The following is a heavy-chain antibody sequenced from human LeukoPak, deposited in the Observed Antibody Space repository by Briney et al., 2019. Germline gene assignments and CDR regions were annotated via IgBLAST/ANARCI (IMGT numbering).Heavy chain of an antibody. D-gene: IGHD3-16*02. CDR3: LLQMTYGELSDPDF. CDR2: SGTRSGAK. Sequence: GGSLRLSCAASGFTLSSLAMHWVRQAPGKGLEWVSSSGTRSGAKYYADSVMGRFTISRDSAMNSVSLQINSLRAEDTAVYYCLLQMTYGELSDPDFRGQGTLVTVSS. V-gene: IGHV3-21*01. J-gene: IGHJ4*02. CDR1: GFTLSSLA.